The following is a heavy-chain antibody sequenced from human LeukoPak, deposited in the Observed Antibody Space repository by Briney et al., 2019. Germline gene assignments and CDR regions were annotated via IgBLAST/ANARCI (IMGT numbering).Heavy chain of an antibody. V-gene: IGHV1-8*01. CDR3: ARGIVHNWFDP. D-gene: IGHD3-16*02. CDR1: GYTFTSYD. CDR2: MNPNSGNT. Sequence: GASVKVSCKASGYTFTSYDINWVRQAPGQGLERMGWMNPNSGNTGYAQKFQGRVTMTRDTSISTAYMELSSLRSEDTAVYYCARGIVHNWFDPWGQGTLVTVSS. J-gene: IGHJ5*02.